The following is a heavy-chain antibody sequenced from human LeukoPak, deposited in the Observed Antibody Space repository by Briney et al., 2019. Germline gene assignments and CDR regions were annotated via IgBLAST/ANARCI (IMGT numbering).Heavy chain of an antibody. V-gene: IGHV3-48*03. CDR1: GFTFGDYA. CDR2: ISNSGSTK. Sequence: GGSLRLSCTASGFTFGDYAMNWIRQAPGKGLEWISYISNSGSTKYYADSVKGRFTISRDNAKNSLYLQMNSLRAEDTAVYYCAAVIDYWGQGTLVTVSS. J-gene: IGHJ4*02. CDR3: AAVIDY.